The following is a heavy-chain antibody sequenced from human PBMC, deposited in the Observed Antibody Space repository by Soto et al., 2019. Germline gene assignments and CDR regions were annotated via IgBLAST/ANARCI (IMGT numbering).Heavy chain of an antibody. D-gene: IGHD6-6*01. CDR3: ARRWGSSSSVVDY. Sequence: PXETLSLTCTVAGGSISSSSYYWDWIRQPPGKGLEWIGGIFHRGNTYHNASLKSRVTISVDTSKNQFSLKLNSVTAADTAVYYCARRWGSSSSVVDYWGQGTLVTVSS. CDR2: IFHRGNT. J-gene: IGHJ4*02. V-gene: IGHV4-39*01. CDR1: GGSISSSSYY.